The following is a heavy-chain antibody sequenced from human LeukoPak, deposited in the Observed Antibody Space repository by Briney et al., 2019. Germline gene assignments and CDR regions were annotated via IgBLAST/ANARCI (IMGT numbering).Heavy chain of an antibody. D-gene: IGHD2-8*02. CDR2: INPNSGGT. J-gene: IGHJ4*02. CDR3: ARTGGHTLLTFDY. V-gene: IGHV1-2*02. Sequence: GASVKVSCKASGYSFTTFAMNWVRQAPGQGLEWMGWINPNSGGTNYAQKFQGRVTMTRDTSISTAYMELSRLRSDDTAVYYCARTGGHTLLTFDYWGQGTLVTVSS. CDR1: GYSFTTFA.